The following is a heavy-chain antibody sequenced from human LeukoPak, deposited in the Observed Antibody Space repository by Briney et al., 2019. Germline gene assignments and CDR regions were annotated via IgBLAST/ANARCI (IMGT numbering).Heavy chain of an antibody. D-gene: IGHD5/OR15-5a*01. CDR3: AVSYYYYYYGMDV. V-gene: IGHV1-2*02. CDR2: INPNSGGT. CDR1: GYTFTGYY. Sequence: ASVKVSCKASGYTFTGYYMHWVRQAPGQGLEWMGWINPNSGGTNYVQKFQGRVTMTRDTSISTAYMELSRLRSGDTAVYYCAVSYYYYYYGMDVWGQGATVTVSS. J-gene: IGHJ6*02.